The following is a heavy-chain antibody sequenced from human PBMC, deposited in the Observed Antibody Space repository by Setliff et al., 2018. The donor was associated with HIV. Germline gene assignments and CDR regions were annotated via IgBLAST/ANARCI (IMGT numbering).Heavy chain of an antibody. D-gene: IGHD2-15*01. Sequence: GGSLRLSRTASGFTFSDYYMSWIRQSPGKGLEWISYISSSGTTIYYADSVKGRFTISRDNAKNSLYLEMNSLRAEETAVYYCARDLRSSHGSPNYFDYWGRGALVTVSS. CDR2: ISSSGTTI. J-gene: IGHJ4*02. CDR3: ARDLRSSHGSPNYFDY. CDR1: GFTFSDYY. V-gene: IGHV3-11*04.